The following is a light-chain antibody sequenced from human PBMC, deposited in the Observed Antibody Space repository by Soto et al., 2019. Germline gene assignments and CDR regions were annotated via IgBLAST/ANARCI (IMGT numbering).Light chain of an antibody. V-gene: IGLV1-40*01. CDR3: QSYDSSLSGCV. J-gene: IGLJ1*01. CDR2: GNN. CDR1: SANIGAAYN. Sequence: QSALTQPPSVSGAPGQRATISRTGSSANIGAAYNVDWYQQLPGTAPKLLIYGNNNRPSGVPARFSGSKSGTSASLAIAGLQAEDEGDYYCQSYDSSLSGCVFGTGTKVTVL.